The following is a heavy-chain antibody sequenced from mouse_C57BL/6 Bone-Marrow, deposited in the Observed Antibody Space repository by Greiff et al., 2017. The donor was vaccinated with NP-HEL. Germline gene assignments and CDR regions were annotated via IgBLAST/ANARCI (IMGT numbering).Heavy chain of an antibody. D-gene: IGHD1-1*01. CDR1: GYTFTSYW. J-gene: IGHJ2*01. V-gene: IGHV1-61*01. CDR2: IYPSDSET. CDR3: ARGIFYYYGSRGYFDY. Sequence: QVQLQQPGAELVRPGSSVKLSCKASGYTFTSYWMDWVKQRPGQGLEWIGNIYPSDSETHYNQKFKDKATLTVDKSSSTAYMQLSSLTSEDSAVYYCARGIFYYYGSRGYFDYWGQGTTLTVSS.